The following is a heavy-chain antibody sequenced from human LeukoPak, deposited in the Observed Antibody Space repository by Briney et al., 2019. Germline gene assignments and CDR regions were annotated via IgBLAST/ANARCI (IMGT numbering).Heavy chain of an antibody. V-gene: IGHV3-30*03. CDR1: GFTFSSYG. CDR3: ARGKSGSYHRDYFDY. CDR2: ISYDGSNK. D-gene: IGHD1-26*01. J-gene: IGHJ4*02. Sequence: GGSLRLSCAASGFTFSSYGMHWVRQAPGKGLEWVAVISYDGSNKYYADSVKGRFTISRDNSKNTLYLQMNSLRAEDTAVYYCARGKSGSYHRDYFDYWGQGTLVTVSS.